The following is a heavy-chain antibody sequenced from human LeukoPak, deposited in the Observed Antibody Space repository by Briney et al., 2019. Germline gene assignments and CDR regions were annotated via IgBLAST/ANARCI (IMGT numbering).Heavy chain of an antibody. V-gene: IGHV4-59*01. Sequence: PSETLSLTCTVSGGSISSYYWSWIRQPPGKGLEWIGYIYYSGSTNYNPSLKSRVTISVDTSKNQFSLKLSSVTAADTAVYYCARFPRSSSSCYDYWGQGTLVTVSS. CDR2: IYYSGST. CDR1: GGSISSYY. J-gene: IGHJ4*02. D-gene: IGHD2-2*01. CDR3: ARFPRSSSSCYDY.